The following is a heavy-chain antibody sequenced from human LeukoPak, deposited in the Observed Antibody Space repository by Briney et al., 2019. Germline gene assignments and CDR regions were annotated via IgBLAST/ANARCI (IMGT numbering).Heavy chain of an antibody. CDR3: ARDRNGVKIDY. CDR2: ISSSGSTI. Sequence: GGSLRLSCAASGFTFSSYAMSWVRQAPGKGLEWVSYISSSGSTIYYADSVKGRFTISRDNAKNSLYLQTNSLRAEDTAVYYCARDRNGVKIDYWGQGTLVTVSS. V-gene: IGHV3-48*04. J-gene: IGHJ4*02. CDR1: GFTFSSYA. D-gene: IGHD1-14*01.